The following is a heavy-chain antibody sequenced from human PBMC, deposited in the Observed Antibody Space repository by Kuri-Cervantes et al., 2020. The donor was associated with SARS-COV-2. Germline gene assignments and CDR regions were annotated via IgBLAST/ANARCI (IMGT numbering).Heavy chain of an antibody. J-gene: IGHJ4*02. D-gene: IGHD2-8*01. V-gene: IGHV3-11*06. CDR2: ISSSSSYI. CDR3: ASQILYLGVGYFDY. CDR1: GFNLSDYY. Sequence: GESLKISCAASGFNLSDYYITWIRQAPGKGLEWVSSISSSSSYIYYADSVKGRFTISRDNAKNSLYLQMNSLGAEDTAVYYCASQILYLGVGYFDYWGQGTLVTVSS.